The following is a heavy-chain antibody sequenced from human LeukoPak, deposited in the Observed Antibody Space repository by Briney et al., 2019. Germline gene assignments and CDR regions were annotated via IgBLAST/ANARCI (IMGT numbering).Heavy chain of an antibody. D-gene: IGHD5-24*01. Sequence: SGPTLVKPTQTLTLTCTFSGFSLRTTRVGVGWIRQPPGKALEWLALIYWDDDKRYSPSLKSRLSIVKDTSKNQVVLTMTNMDPVDTATYYCAYRQAPDGTKYFDYWGQGILVTVSS. CDR1: GFSLRTTRVG. V-gene: IGHV2-5*02. CDR3: AYRQAPDGTKYFDY. J-gene: IGHJ4*02. CDR2: IYWDDDK.